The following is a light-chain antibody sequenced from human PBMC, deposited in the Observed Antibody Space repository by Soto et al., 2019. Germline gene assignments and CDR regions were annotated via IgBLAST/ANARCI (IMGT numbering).Light chain of an antibody. CDR2: KDN. V-gene: IGLV3-25*02. Sequence: SYDLPPPPSVSVSPVQTAMITCSGDALPKQYGYWYQQKAGQAPVLVIYKDNERPTGIPERFSGSSSGTTVTLTISGVQEEDEADYFCQSADRIGDYVFGSGTTVTVL. CDR1: ALPKQY. J-gene: IGLJ1*01. CDR3: QSADRIGDYV.